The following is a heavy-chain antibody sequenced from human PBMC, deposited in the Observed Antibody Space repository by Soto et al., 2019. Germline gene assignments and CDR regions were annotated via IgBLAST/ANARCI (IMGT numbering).Heavy chain of an antibody. D-gene: IGHD3-10*01. CDR3: ARGNPFNYPGFDV. Sequence: GASVKVSFNASGYTFGNFDINWLPQASGQGPEWMGWMNAKSGDTFFPQRFRGKFNMTWDTSLSTAYMEVGSLTSHDTASYYCARGNPFNYPGFDVWGQGAKVNVPS. CDR1: GYTFGNFD. J-gene: IGHJ6*02. CDR2: MNAKSGDT. V-gene: IGHV1-8*01.